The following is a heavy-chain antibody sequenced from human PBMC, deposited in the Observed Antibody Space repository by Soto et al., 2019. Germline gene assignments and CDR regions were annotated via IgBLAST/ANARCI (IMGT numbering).Heavy chain of an antibody. CDR1: GYTFTSYA. Sequence: QVQLVQSGAEVKKPGASVKVSCKASGYTFTSYAMHWVRQAPGQRLEWMGWINAGNDNTKYSQKFQGRVIITRDTSASKAYMELSSLRSEATAMYDCARDILSSSSSVSWGQGTLVTVSS. CDR3: ARDILSSSSSVS. J-gene: IGHJ4*02. D-gene: IGHD6-6*01. CDR2: INAGNDNT. V-gene: IGHV1-3*01.